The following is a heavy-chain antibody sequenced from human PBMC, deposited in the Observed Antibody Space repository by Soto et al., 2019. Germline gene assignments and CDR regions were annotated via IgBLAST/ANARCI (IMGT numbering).Heavy chain of an antibody. CDR2: IYPGDSDT. D-gene: IGHD3-10*01. V-gene: IGHV5-51*01. J-gene: IGHJ3*02. Sequence: PGESLKISCKGSGYSFTSYWIGWVRQMPGKGLEWMGIIYPGDSDTRYSPSFQGQVTISADKSISTAYLQWSSLKASDTAMYYCARAAIRGVIIAAFESWGKGTMVTVSS. CDR3: ARAAIRGVIIAAFES. CDR1: GYSFTSYW.